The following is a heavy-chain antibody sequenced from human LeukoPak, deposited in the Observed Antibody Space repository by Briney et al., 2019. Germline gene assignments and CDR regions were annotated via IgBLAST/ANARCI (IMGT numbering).Heavy chain of an antibody. CDR2: ISDTGRRT. J-gene: IGHJ4*02. Sequence: QTGGSLRLSCAASGFTFSDYAMGWGRQAAGKGLEWVSGISDTGRRTYYTDSVKGRSTISRDAPKKTVYLQMKTLTAEDTAIYFCARHDSFIPYWGQGTLVTVSS. D-gene: IGHD5-18*01. V-gene: IGHV3-23*01. CDR3: ARHDSFIPY. CDR1: GFTFSDYA.